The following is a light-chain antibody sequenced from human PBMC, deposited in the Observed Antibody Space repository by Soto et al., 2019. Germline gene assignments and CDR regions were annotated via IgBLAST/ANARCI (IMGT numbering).Light chain of an antibody. CDR2: DAS. CDR3: QQYNSYSPGYT. Sequence: DIPMTQIPSTLSASVGDRVTITCRASHGISTWLAWYQQKSGKAPKLLIYDASRLESGVPPRFSGSGSGTEFTLTITSLQPEDFATYYCQQYNSYSPGYTFGQGTKLDIK. V-gene: IGKV1-5*01. CDR1: HGISTW. J-gene: IGKJ2*01.